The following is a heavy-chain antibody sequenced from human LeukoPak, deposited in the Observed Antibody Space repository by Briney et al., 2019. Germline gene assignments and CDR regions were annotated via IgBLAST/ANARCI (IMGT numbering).Heavy chain of an antibody. D-gene: IGHD3-22*01. CDR1: GDSISSGNNY. Sequence: SETLSLTCTVSGDSISSGNNYWTWIRQPAGRGLEWIGHISTSGSNNYNPSLKSRVTISVDTSKNQFSLKLSSVTAADTAVYYCARDVTLFNYYDSSGYNWFDPWGQGTLVTVSS. V-gene: IGHV4-61*09. CDR2: ISTSGSN. J-gene: IGHJ5*02. CDR3: ARDVTLFNYYDSSGYNWFDP.